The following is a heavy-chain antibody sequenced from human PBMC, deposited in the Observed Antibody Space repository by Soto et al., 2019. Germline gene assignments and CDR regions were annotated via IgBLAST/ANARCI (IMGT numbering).Heavy chain of an antibody. CDR2: IRPDEIEQ. D-gene: IGHD1-26*01. V-gene: IGHV3-7*05. Sequence: EVQLVESGGGLVQPGGSLRLSCAASGFTFSSYWMSWVRQAPGKGLEWVSIIRPDEIEQYYVDSVKGRFTISRDNAKNSLYLPMTRLRAADTAVYYCARDKLVGATSGSYFDYWGQGTLVTVSS. CDR3: ARDKLVGATSGSYFDY. CDR1: GFTFSSYW. J-gene: IGHJ4*02.